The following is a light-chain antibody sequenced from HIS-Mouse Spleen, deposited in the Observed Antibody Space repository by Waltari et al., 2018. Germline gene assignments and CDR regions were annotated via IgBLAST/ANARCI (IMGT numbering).Light chain of an antibody. Sequence: QSALTQPASVSGSPGQSITISCTGTSSDVGSSNPVSWYQQHPGKAPKLMIYEGSKRPSGVSNRFSGSKSGNTASLTISGLQAEDEADYYCCSYAGSSTLVFGGGTKLTVL. J-gene: IGLJ2*01. CDR3: CSYAGSSTLV. CDR2: EGS. CDR1: SSDVGSSNP. V-gene: IGLV2-23*01.